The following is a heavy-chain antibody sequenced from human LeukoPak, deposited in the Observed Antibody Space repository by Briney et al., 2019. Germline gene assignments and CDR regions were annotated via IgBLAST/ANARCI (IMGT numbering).Heavy chain of an antibody. J-gene: IGHJ5*02. CDR1: GYSFTSYW. CDR2: ICPGDSNI. V-gene: IGHV5-51*01. CDR3: ARLGSSAWGRWFDP. D-gene: IGHD6-19*01. Sequence: ESLKISCQGSGYSFTSYWIGWVRQMPGKGLEWMGIICPGDSNIRYSPSFQGQVTISADKSISTAYLQWSSLKASDTAMYYCARLGSSAWGRWFDPWGQGTLVTVSS.